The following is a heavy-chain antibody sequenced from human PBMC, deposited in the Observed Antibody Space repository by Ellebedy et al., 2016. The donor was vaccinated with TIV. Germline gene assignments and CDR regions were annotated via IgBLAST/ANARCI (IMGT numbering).Heavy chain of an antibody. CDR3: ARNGYYGSGSSWHYYYYYMDV. J-gene: IGHJ6*03. CDR1: GYTFTSYY. Sequence: AASVKVSCKASGYTFTSYYMHWVRQAPGRGLEWMGIINPSGGSTSYAQKFQGRVTMTRDTSTSTVYMELSSLRSEDTAVYYCARNGYYGSGSSWHYYYYYMDVWGKGTAVTVSS. V-gene: IGHV1-46*01. CDR2: INPSGGST. D-gene: IGHD3-10*01.